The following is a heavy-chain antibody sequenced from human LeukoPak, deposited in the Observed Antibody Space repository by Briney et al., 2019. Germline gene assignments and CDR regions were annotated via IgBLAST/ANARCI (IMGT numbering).Heavy chain of an antibody. CDR1: GFTFSSYG. V-gene: IGHV3-30*03. J-gene: IGHJ4*02. CDR2: ISYDGSNK. CDR3: ARDVETYSSSPGYYFDY. Sequence: GGSLRLSCAASGFTFSSYGMHWVRQAPGKGLEWVAVISYDGSNKYYADSVKGRLTISRDNSKNTLYLQMNSLRAEDTAVYYCARDVETYSSSPGYYFDYWGQGSLVTVSS. D-gene: IGHD6-13*01.